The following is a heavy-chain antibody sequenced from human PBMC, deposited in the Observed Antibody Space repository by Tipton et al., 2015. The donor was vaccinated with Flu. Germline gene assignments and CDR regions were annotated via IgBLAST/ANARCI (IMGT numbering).Heavy chain of an antibody. V-gene: IGHV3-33*06. J-gene: IGHJ4*02. CDR3: AKSQGYYGSGSSVY. Sequence: SLRLSCAASGFTFSSYGMHWVRQAPGKGLEWVAVIWYDGSNKYYADSVKGRFTISRDNSKSTLYLQMNSLRAEDTAVYYCAKSQGYYGSGSSVYWGQGTLVTVSS. D-gene: IGHD3-10*01. CDR2: IWYDGSNK. CDR1: GFTFSSYG.